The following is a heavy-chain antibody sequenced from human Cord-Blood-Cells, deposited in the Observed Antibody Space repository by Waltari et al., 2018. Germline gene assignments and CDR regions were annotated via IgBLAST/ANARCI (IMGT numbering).Heavy chain of an antibody. CDR2: IYSGGST. J-gene: IGHJ3*02. Sequence: EVQLVESGGGLIQPGGSLRLSCAASGFTVSSNSISWVRQAPGKGLEWVSVIYSGGSTYYADSVKGRFTISRDNSKNTLYLQMNSLRAEDTAVYYCARDLPGEYAFDIWGQGTMVTVSS. CDR1: GFTVSSNS. CDR3: ARDLPGEYAFDI. V-gene: IGHV3-53*01. D-gene: IGHD7-27*01.